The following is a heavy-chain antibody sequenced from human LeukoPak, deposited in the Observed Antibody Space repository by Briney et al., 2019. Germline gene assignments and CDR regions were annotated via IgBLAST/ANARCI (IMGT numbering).Heavy chain of an antibody. CDR3: ARQVSDYFYYYIDV. Sequence: PSETLSLTCSVSGGSISSSSYYWNWIRQPPGKGQERVGSSYYRGTTYYNSSLKSRVTISEDTSKNRFSLMLTSVTAADTAVYYCARQVSDYFYYYIDVWGEGTTVIVSS. CDR2: SYYRGTT. V-gene: IGHV4-39*01. CDR1: GGSISSSSYY. J-gene: IGHJ6*03.